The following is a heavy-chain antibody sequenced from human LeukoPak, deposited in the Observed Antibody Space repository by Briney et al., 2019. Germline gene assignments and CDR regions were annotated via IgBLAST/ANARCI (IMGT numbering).Heavy chain of an antibody. CDR1: GGSLSNYY. CDR3: ARDSSGWYIHY. CDR2: IYYSGNT. D-gene: IGHD6-19*01. J-gene: IGHJ4*02. Sequence: SETLSLTCTVSGGSLSNYYWSWIRQPPGKGLEWIGYIYYSGNTNYNPSLKSRVTISVDTSKNQFSLQLSSVTAADTAVYYCARDSSGWYIHYWGQGTLVTVSS. V-gene: IGHV4-59*01.